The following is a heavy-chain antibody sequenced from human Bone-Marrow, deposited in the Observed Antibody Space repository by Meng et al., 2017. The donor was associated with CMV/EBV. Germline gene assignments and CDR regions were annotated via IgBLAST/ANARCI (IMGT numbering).Heavy chain of an antibody. CDR2: IIPIFGTA. V-gene: IGHV1-69*05. D-gene: IGHD2-15*01. J-gene: IGHJ4*02. CDR3: ATYCSGGSCYTKAPRTFDY. CDR1: GGTFSSYA. Sequence: SVKLACKASGGTFSSYAISWVRQAPGQGLEWMGGIIPIFGTANYAQKFQGRVTITTDESTSTAYMELSSLRSEDTAVYYCATYCSGGSCYTKAPRTFDYWGQGTLVTVSS.